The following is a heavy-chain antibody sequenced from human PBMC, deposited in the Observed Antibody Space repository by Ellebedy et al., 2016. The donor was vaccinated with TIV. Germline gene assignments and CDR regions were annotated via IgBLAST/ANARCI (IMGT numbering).Heavy chain of an antibody. CDR3: ARDAKRGGIDF. CDR1: GFTFGNYA. D-gene: IGHD3-10*01. Sequence: GESLKISXAASGFTFGNYAMTWVRQAPGKGLEWVSSLTGSGGGTYYADSVKGRFTISRDNSKNTLYLQVNSLRAEDTAVNYCARDAKRGGIDFWGQGTLVTVSP. CDR2: LTGSGGGT. V-gene: IGHV3-23*01. J-gene: IGHJ4*02.